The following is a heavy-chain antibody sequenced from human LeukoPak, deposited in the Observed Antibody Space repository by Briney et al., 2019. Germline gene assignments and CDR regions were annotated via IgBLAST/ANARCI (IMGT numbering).Heavy chain of an antibody. CDR2: ISGSGGST. Sequence: GGSLRLSCAASGFTFSSYAMSWVRQAPGKGLEWVSAISGSGGSTYYADSVKGRFTISRDNSKDTLYLQMNSLRAEDTAVYYCAKDGVPAPSALVVAITGRFDYWGQGTLVTVSS. CDR3: AKDGVPAPSALVVAITGRFDY. CDR1: GFTFSSYA. J-gene: IGHJ4*02. V-gene: IGHV3-23*01. D-gene: IGHD3-22*01.